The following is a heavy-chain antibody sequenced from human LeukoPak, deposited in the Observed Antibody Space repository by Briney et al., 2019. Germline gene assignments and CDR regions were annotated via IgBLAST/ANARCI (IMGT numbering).Heavy chain of an antibody. CDR1: GGTFSSYA. CDR3: ARGDSSGYYWYFDL. V-gene: IGHV1-69*13. CDR2: IIPIFGTA. D-gene: IGHD3-22*01. Sequence: GASVKVSCKASGGTFSSYAISWVRQAPGQGLEWMGGIIPIFGTANYAQKFQGRVTITADESTSTAYMELSSLRSEDTAVYYCARGDSSGYYWYFDLWGRGTLVTVSS. J-gene: IGHJ2*01.